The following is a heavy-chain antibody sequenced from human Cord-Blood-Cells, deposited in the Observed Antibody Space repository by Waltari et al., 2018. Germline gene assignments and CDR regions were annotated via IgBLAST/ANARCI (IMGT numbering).Heavy chain of an antibody. CDR1: GLTFSSYW. CDR3: ARIRIVRAFDI. Sequence: EVQLVESGGGWVQPGGSLRVSCAASGLTFSSYWMSRVRQAPGKGLGGVANKKQEGSEKYYVDSVKGRFTISRDNAKNSLYLQRNSLRAEDTAVYYCARIRIVRAFDIWGQGTMVTVSS. V-gene: IGHV3-7*01. CDR2: KKQEGSEK. D-gene: IGHD6-6*01. J-gene: IGHJ3*02.